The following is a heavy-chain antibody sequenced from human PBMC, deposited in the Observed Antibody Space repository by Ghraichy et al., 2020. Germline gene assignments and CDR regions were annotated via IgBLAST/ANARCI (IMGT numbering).Heavy chain of an antibody. Sequence: GGSLRLSCAASGFTFSSYDMHWVRQATGKGLEWVSAIGTAGDTYYPGSVKGRFTISRENAKNSLYLQMNSLRAGDTAVYYCARAHWSGYYFDYWGQGTLVTVSS. CDR1: GFTFSSYD. D-gene: IGHD3-3*01. V-gene: IGHV3-13*01. CDR3: ARAHWSGYYFDY. CDR2: IGTAGDT. J-gene: IGHJ4*02.